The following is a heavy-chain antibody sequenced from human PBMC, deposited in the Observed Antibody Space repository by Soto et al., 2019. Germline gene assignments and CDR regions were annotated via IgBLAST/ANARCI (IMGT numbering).Heavy chain of an antibody. V-gene: IGHV1-24*01. CDR2: FDPEDGET. CDR3: ATDTPIYDFWRYGMDV. CDR1: GYTLTELS. Sequence: GASVKVSCKVSGYTLTELSMHWVRQAPGKGLEWMGGFDPEDGETIYAQKFQGRVTMTEDTSTDTAYMELSSLRSEDTAVYYCATDTPIYDFWRYGMDVWGQGTTVTVSS. D-gene: IGHD3-3*01. J-gene: IGHJ6*02.